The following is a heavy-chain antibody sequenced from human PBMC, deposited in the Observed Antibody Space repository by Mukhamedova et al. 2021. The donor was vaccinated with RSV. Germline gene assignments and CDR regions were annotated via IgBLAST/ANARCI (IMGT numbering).Heavy chain of an antibody. CDR3: TKNLAVVATTPGWIGS. CDR2: IRSETYGGRT. J-gene: IGHJ5*01. V-gene: IGHV3-49*02. Sequence: IRSETYGGRTEYAASVKGRFTISRDDSKSIAYLQMNSLKTEDTAVYYCTKNLAVVATTPGWIGSWGQGTLVTVSS. D-gene: IGHD5-12*01.